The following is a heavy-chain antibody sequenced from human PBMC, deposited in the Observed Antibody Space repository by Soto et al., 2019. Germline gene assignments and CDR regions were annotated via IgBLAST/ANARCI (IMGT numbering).Heavy chain of an antibody. J-gene: IGHJ5*02. V-gene: IGHV1-2*02. CDR3: ARRGINGTTGWFDT. Sequence: GSVKVYFKASGYPFTDYYIQLVRQAPGQGLEYMGWISPKSGGEAHAQKFRGRVTMTRDTSVNLAYLHLSSLTSDDTAVYFCARRGINGTTGWFDTWGQGTLVTVSS. CDR1: GYPFTDYY. D-gene: IGHD1-20*01. CDR2: ISPKSGGE.